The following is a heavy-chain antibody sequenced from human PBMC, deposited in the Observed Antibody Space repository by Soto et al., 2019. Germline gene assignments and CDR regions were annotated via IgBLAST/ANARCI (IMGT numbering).Heavy chain of an antibody. D-gene: IGHD6-25*01. Sequence: PGGSLRLSCAVSGINSNRYAMGWVRQAPGKGLEWVSGISTTGASTSFADSVKGRFTISRDNSKSTLYLQMNSLTPDDTAVYYCAKGDSGWPLWYFEYWGQGTLVTVSS. CDR2: ISTTGAST. CDR1: GINSNRYA. CDR3: AKGDSGWPLWYFEY. V-gene: IGHV3-23*01. J-gene: IGHJ4*02.